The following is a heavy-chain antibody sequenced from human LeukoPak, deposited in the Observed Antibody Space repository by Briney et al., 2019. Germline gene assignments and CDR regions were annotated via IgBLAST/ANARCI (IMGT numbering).Heavy chain of an antibody. CDR1: GYTFTTYD. V-gene: IGHV1-8*01. CDR2: MNPNTGNT. Sequence: ASVKVSCKASGYTFTTYDIAWVRQAAGQGLERMGWMNPNTGNTGYAQRFQGRVAMTRDTSISTAYMELTSLRSEDTAVYYCARTYYYGNIAENWFDPWGQGTLVTVSS. J-gene: IGHJ5*02. CDR3: ARTYYYGNIAENWFDP. D-gene: IGHD3-10*01.